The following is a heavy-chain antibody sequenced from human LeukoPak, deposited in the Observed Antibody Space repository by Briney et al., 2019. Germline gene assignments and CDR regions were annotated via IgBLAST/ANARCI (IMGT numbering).Heavy chain of an antibody. CDR3: VRDSSTSWYGATGWFDP. Sequence: PGGSLRLSCAASGFTFSSYAMHWVRQAPGKGLEWVAVISYDGSNKYYADSVKGRFTISRDNSKNTLYLQMNSLRAEDTAVYYCVRDSSTSWYGATGWFDPWGQGTLATVSS. CDR2: ISYDGSNK. J-gene: IGHJ5*02. CDR1: GFTFSSYA. D-gene: IGHD6-13*01. V-gene: IGHV3-30*04.